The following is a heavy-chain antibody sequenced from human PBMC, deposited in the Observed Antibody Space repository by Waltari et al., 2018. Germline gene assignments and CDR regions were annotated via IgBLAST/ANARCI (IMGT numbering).Heavy chain of an antibody. CDR2: INPNSGGT. Sequence: QVQLVQSGAEVKKPGASVKVSCKASGYTFTGYYMHWVRQAPGQGLEWMGWINPNSGGTNDAQKFQGRVTMTRDTSISTAYMELSRLRSDDTAVYYCARVRYCSGGSCYSLNYWGQGTLVTVSS. J-gene: IGHJ4*02. CDR3: ARVRYCSGGSCYSLNY. D-gene: IGHD2-15*01. V-gene: IGHV1-2*02. CDR1: GYTFTGYY.